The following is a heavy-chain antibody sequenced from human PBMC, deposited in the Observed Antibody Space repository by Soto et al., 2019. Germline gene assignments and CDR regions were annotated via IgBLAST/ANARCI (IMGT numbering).Heavy chain of an antibody. D-gene: IGHD6-13*01. CDR3: ARGQAAAPAMDV. J-gene: IGHJ6*02. CDR2: ISYSGST. CDR1: GGSISSGDYY. Sequence: SETLSLTCSVSGGSISSGDYYWTWIRQPPGKGLEWIGYISYSGSTFYSPSLKRRVTISVDRSKNQFSLKLSSVTAADTAVYYCARGQAAAPAMDVWGQGTTVTVSS. V-gene: IGHV4-30-4*01.